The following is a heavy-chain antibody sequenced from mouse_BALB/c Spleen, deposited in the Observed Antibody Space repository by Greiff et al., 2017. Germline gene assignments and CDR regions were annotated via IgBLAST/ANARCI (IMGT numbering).Heavy chain of an antibody. Sequence: EVQVVESGGGLVKLGGSLKLSCAASGFTFSSYYMSWVRQTPEKRLELVAAINSNGGSTYYPDTVKGRFTISRDNAKNTLYLQMSSLKSEDTALYYCARPYGSSWYFDVWGAGTTVTVSS. CDR2: INSNGGST. CDR1: GFTFSSYY. V-gene: IGHV5-6-2*01. CDR3: ARPYGSSWYFDV. J-gene: IGHJ1*01. D-gene: IGHD1-1*01.